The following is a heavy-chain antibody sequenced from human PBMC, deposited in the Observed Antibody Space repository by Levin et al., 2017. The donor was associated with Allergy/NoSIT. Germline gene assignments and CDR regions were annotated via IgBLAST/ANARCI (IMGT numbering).Heavy chain of an antibody. Sequence: LSLTCAASGFTFSDYYMSWIRQAPGKGLEWVSYISSSSSYTNYADSVKGRFTISRDNAKNSLYLQMNSLRAEDTAVYYCARDQGYCSSTSCYDAFDSWGQGTMVTVSS. J-gene: IGHJ3*02. CDR3: ARDQGYCSSTSCYDAFDS. D-gene: IGHD2-2*01. CDR1: GFTFSDYY. CDR2: ISSSSSYT. V-gene: IGHV3-11*05.